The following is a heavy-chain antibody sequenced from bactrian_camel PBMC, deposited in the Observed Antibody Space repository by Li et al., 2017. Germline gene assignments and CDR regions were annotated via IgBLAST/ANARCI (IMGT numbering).Heavy chain of an antibody. J-gene: IGHJ6*01. CDR1: GSTDSTYS. CDR2: IQSDGSL. Sequence: SLRLSCAVSGSTDSTYSMAWFRQAPGKEREGVASIQSDGSLTYADSVRGRFTISQDNTKTTLYLQMNSLKPDDTAMYYCAADLTGVSTIQALGEMTIAPGDFGYWGQGTQVTVS. CDR3: AADLTGVSTIQALGEMTIAPGDFGY. V-gene: IGHV3S53*01. D-gene: IGHD3*01.